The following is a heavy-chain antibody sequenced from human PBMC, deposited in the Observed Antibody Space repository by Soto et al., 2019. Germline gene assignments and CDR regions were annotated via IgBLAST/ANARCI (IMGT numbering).Heavy chain of an antibody. CDR3: AKDQASGQGSFDS. CDR2: ISYDGSNQ. CDR1: GFTFTRYS. Sequence: GGSLSLSCAASGFTFTRYSMNWVRQAPDKGLEWVALISYDGSNQYYADSVKGRFTISRDNSKNTLFLQMNSLRADDTAVYYCAKDQASGQGSFDSWGQGTLVTVSS. V-gene: IGHV3-30*18. J-gene: IGHJ4*02.